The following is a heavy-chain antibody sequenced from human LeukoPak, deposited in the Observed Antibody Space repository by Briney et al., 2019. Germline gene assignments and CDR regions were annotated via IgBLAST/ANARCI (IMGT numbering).Heavy chain of an antibody. V-gene: IGHV3-21*01. CDR2: ITSSSSYI. CDR3: VRGSRYYYHYYMDV. J-gene: IGHJ6*03. Sequence: GGSLRLSCAASGFIFSSYSMNWVRQAPGKGLEWVSSITSSSSYIYYADSLKGRFTISRDNAKNSLYLQMNSLRAEDTAVYYRVRGSRYYYHYYMDVWGKGTTVTISS. CDR1: GFIFSSYS.